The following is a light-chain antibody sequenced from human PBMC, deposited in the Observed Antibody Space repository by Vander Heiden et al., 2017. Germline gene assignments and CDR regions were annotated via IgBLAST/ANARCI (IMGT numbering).Light chain of an antibody. CDR3: QQYSSLLT. J-gene: IGKJ3*01. Sequence: IRMTQAPSPLSASVGDTVAIPGPFSQSISNWLGWYQKKPGKATKLLIYKVSSLENGVPPRFSGSGSGTEFTLTISGLQPDDFATYYCQQYSSLLTFGPGTKVDI. CDR2: KVS. CDR1: QSISNW. V-gene: IGKV1-5*03.